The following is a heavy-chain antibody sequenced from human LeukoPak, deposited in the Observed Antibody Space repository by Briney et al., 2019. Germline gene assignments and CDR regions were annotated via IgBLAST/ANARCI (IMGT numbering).Heavy chain of an antibody. CDR2: ISSTAATT. V-gene: IGHV3-23*01. D-gene: IGHD3-3*01. J-gene: IGHJ4*02. Sequence: PGGSLRLSCTASGSTVSTNYMSWVRQAPGKGLEWVSSISSTAATTYYADSVKGRFTISRDNAKNTLYLQLSSLRVEDTAVYYCARRTLFGVIKPPDYWGQGTLVTVSS. CDR3: ARRTLFGVIKPPDY. CDR1: GSTVSTNY.